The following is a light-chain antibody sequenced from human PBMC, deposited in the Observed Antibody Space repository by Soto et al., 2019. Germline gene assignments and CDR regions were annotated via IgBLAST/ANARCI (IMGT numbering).Light chain of an antibody. J-gene: IGKJ5*01. Sequence: PSSLSASVGDIVTITCRTSQSISGYLNWYRHKPGKAPTLLIYAASTLQSGVPSRFSGSGSGTDFTLTISNLQPEDFATYYCQQSYSTLPITFGQGTRLEIK. CDR3: QQSYSTLPIT. V-gene: IGKV1-39*01. CDR2: AAS. CDR1: QSISGY.